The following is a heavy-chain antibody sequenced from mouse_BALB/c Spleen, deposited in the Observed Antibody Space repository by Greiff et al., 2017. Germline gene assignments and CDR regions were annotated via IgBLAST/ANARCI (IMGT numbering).Heavy chain of an antibody. CDR2: ISSGGST. J-gene: IGHJ3*01. V-gene: IGHV5-6-5*01. D-gene: IGHD3-1*01. Sequence: EVKLMESGGGLVKPGGSLKLSCAASGFTFSSYAMSWVRQTPEKRLEWVASISSGGSTYYPDSVKGRFTISRDNARNILYLQMSSLRSEDTAMYYCAREGYWFAYWGQGTLVTVSA. CDR3: AREGYWFAY. CDR1: GFTFSSYA.